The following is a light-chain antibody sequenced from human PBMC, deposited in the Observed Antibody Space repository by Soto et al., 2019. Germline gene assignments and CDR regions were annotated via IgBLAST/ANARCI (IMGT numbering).Light chain of an antibody. CDR3: QQYGSSPPWT. CDR1: QSVSSSY. J-gene: IGKJ1*01. V-gene: IGKV3-20*01. CDR2: DAS. Sequence: EIVLTQSPGTLSLSPGERATLSCRASQSVSSSYLAWYQQKPGQAPRLLIYDASSRATGIPDRFSGSGSGTDFTLTISRLEPEDFVVYYCQQYGSSPPWTFGQGTKVEIK.